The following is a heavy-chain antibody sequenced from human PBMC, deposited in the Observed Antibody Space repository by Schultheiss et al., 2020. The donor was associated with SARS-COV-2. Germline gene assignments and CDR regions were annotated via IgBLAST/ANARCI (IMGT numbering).Heavy chain of an antibody. CDR1: GGSFSGYY. D-gene: IGHD5-24*01. J-gene: IGHJ4*02. V-gene: IGHV4-59*01. CDR2: IYYSGST. Sequence: SETLSLTCAVYGGSFSGYYWSWIRQHPGKGLEWIGYIYYSGSTYYNPSLKSRVTISVDTSKNQFSLKLSSVTAADTAVYYCAREMATMVVFDYWGQGTLVTVSS. CDR3: AREMATMVVFDY.